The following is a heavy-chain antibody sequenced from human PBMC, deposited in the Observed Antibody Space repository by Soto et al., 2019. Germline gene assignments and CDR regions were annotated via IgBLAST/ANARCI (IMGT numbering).Heavy chain of an antibody. CDR2: IYYSGST. Sequence: QLQLQESGPGLVKPSETLSLTCTVSGGSISSSSYYWGWIRQPPGKGLEWIGSIYYSGSTYYNPSHKSRATLSVDTSKNPFSLKLSSVTAADTAVYYCARHAIAVDGEYFDYWGQGTLVTVSS. D-gene: IGHD6-19*01. J-gene: IGHJ4*02. V-gene: IGHV4-39*01. CDR3: ARHAIAVDGEYFDY. CDR1: GGSISSSSYY.